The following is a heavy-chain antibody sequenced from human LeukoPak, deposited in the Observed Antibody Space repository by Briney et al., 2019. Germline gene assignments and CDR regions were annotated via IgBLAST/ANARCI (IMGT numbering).Heavy chain of an antibody. Sequence: GGSLRLSCVAAGFTLSRYYMSWVRQAPGYGLDWVASIKQDGSGEYVDSVRGRFTISRDNAQNSMYLQVNSLRAEDTAAYYCARDTDCDGDCYWGAFDIWGQGTVVAVSS. V-gene: IGHV3-7*01. J-gene: IGHJ3*02. CDR2: IKQDGSGE. CDR3: ARDTDCDGDCYWGAFDI. CDR1: GFTLSRYY. D-gene: IGHD2-21*01.